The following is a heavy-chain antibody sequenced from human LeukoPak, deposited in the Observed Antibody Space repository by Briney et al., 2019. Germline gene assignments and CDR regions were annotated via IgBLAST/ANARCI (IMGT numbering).Heavy chain of an antibody. J-gene: IGHJ4*02. D-gene: IGHD6-19*01. V-gene: IGHV5-51*01. CDR2: IYLGDSDT. CDR1: GYRFTNYW. CDR3: ARHGRGREQWLVTGGVDDY. Sequence: GESLKISCKGSGYRFTNYWIAWVRHLPGKGLEWMRIIYLGDSDTRYSPSFQGQVTITADKSISTAYLQLSSLKASDTAMYYCARHGRGREQWLVTGGVDDYWGQGTLVTVSS.